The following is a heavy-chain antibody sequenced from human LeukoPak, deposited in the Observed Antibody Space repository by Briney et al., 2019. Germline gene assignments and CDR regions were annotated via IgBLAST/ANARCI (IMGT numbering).Heavy chain of an antibody. J-gene: IGHJ4*02. CDR3: AKGGGYEVLYDY. CDR1: GGSITTNNYY. D-gene: IGHD5-12*01. CDR2: ISGSADNT. Sequence: ETLSLTCTVSGGSITTNNYYWGWIRQPPGKGLEWVSSISGSADNTYYADFVKGRFTISRDNSKNTLYLQINSLRAEDTAVYYCAKGGGYEVLYDYWGQGTLVTVSS. V-gene: IGHV3-23*01.